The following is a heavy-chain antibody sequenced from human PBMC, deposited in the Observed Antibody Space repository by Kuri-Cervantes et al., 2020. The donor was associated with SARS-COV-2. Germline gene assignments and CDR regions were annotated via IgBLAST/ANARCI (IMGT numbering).Heavy chain of an antibody. D-gene: IGHD3-22*01. CDR2: IYYSGST. Sequence: SETLSLTCAVSGDSISNSNWWTWVRQPPGKGLEWIGYIYYSGSTNYNPSLKSRVTISVDTSKNQFSLKLSSVTAADTAVYYCARVVDYYDSSGYYYAHFDYWGQGTLVTVSS. CDR3: ARVVDYYDSSGYYYAHFDY. V-gene: IGHV4-4*02. CDR1: GDSISNSNW. J-gene: IGHJ4*02.